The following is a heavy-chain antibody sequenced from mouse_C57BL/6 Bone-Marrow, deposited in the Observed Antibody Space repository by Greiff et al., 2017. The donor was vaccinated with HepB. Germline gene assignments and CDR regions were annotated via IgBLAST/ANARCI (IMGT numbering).Heavy chain of an antibody. D-gene: IGHD1-1*01. CDR2: IYPRDGST. V-gene: IGHV1-85*01. CDR1: GYTFTSYD. CDR3: ARIGYYYGSSHWYFDV. Sequence: QVQLQQSGPELVKPGASVKLSCKASGYTFTSYDINWVKQRPGQGLEWIGWIYPRDGSTKYNEKFKGKATLTVYTSSSTAYMELHSLTSEDSAVYFCARIGYYYGSSHWYFDVWGTGTTVTVSS. J-gene: IGHJ1*03.